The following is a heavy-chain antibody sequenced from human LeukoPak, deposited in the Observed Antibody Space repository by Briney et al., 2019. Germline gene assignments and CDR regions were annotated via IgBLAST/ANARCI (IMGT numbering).Heavy chain of an antibody. Sequence: PSETLSLTCTVSGGFISSSSYYWGWIRQPPGKGLEWIGSIYYSGSTYYNPSLKSRVTISVDTSKNQFSLKLSSVTAADTAVYYCASGYSSGWSNYWGQGTLVTVSS. CDR3: ASGYSSGWSNY. CDR2: IYYSGST. CDR1: GGFISSSSYY. J-gene: IGHJ4*02. V-gene: IGHV4-39*01. D-gene: IGHD6-19*01.